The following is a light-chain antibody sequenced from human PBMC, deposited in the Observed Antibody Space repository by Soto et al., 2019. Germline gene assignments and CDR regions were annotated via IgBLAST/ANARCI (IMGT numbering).Light chain of an antibody. CDR1: QSVRSS. V-gene: IGKV3-11*01. CDR3: QHRYNWPLT. Sequence: PGERATLSCRASQSVRSSLAWYQQTPGQAPRLLIYDASNRATGIPARFSGSGSGTDFTLTISSLEPEDFAVYYCQHRYNWPLTFGQGTRLEIK. J-gene: IGKJ5*01. CDR2: DAS.